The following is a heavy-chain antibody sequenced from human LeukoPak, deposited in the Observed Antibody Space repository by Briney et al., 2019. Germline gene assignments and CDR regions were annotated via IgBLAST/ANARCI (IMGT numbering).Heavy chain of an antibody. D-gene: IGHD6-19*01. V-gene: IGHV1-2*06. CDR3: ARSLYPSVADTYYYYYYMDV. CDR2: INPNSGGT. CDR1: GYTFTGYY. Sequence: ASVEVSCKASGYTFTGYYMHWVRQAPGQGLEWMGRINPNSGGTNYAQKFQGRVTMTRDTSISTAYMELSRLRSDDTAVYYCARSLYPSVADTYYYYYYMDVWGKGTTVTVSS. J-gene: IGHJ6*03.